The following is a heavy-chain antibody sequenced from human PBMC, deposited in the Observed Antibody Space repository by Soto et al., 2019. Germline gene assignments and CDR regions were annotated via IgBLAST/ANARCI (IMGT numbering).Heavy chain of an antibody. CDR1: GFTFSSYS. D-gene: IGHD6-13*01. J-gene: IGHJ4*02. Sequence: VQLVESGGGLVKPGGSLRLSCAASGFTFSSYSMNWVRQAPGKGLEWVSSISSSSSYIYYADSVKGRFTISRDNAKNSLYLQMNSLRAEDTAVYYCARDWEYPHSRLDYWGQGTLVTVSS. V-gene: IGHV3-21*01. CDR3: ARDWEYPHSRLDY. CDR2: ISSSSSYI.